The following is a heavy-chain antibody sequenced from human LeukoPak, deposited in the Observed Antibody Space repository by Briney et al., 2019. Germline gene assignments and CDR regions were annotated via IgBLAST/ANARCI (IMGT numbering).Heavy chain of an antibody. D-gene: IGHD6-19*01. J-gene: IGHJ6*03. CDR2: IRSKAYGGTT. CDR3: TRVAAYYYYYYMDV. V-gene: IGHV3-49*04. Sequence: GGSLRLSCAASGFTFSSYEMNWVRQAPGKGLEWVGFIRSKAYGGTTEYAASVKGRFTISRDDSKSIAYLQMNSLKTEDTAVYYCTRVAAYYYYYYMDVWGKGTTVTISS. CDR1: GFTFSSYE.